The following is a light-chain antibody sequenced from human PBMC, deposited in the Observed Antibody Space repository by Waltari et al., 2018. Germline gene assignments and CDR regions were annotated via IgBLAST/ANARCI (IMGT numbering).Light chain of an antibody. CDR1: SSAVGDYNY. J-gene: IGLJ3*02. CDR3: SSYAASNNLGV. CDR2: EVT. V-gene: IGLV2-8*01. Sequence: QSALTQPPSASGSPGQSVTISCTGSSSAVGDYNYVSWSQHHPVKAPKRRIYEVTQRPSGVPDRFSGSKSGNTASLTVSGLQPEDEADYYCSSYAASNNLGVFGGGTKLTVL.